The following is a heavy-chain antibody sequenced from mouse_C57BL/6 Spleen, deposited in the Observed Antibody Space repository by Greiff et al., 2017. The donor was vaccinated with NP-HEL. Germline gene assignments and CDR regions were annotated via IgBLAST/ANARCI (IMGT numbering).Heavy chain of an antibody. Sequence: EVQLQQSGPELVKPGASVKMSCKASGYTFTDYNMHWVKQSHGKSLEWIGYINPNNGGTSYNQKFKGKATLTVNKSSSTAYMELRSLTSEDSAVYYCARGGYYYGSSLAWFAYWGQGTLVTVSA. V-gene: IGHV1-22*01. CDR1: GYTFTDYN. J-gene: IGHJ3*01. D-gene: IGHD1-1*01. CDR3: ARGGYYYGSSLAWFAY. CDR2: INPNNGGT.